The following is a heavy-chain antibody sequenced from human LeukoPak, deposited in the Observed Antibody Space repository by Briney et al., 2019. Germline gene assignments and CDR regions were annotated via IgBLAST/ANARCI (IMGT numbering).Heavy chain of an antibody. Sequence: GGSLRLSCAASGFTFSSYWMHWVRQAPGKGLVWVSRINTDGSSTSYADSVNGRFTISRDNSKNTLYLQMNSLRAEDTAVYYCAKDRSGSYSQGLDYWGQGTLVTVSS. D-gene: IGHD1-26*01. CDR3: AKDRSGSYSQGLDY. J-gene: IGHJ4*02. V-gene: IGHV3-74*01. CDR2: INTDGSST. CDR1: GFTFSSYW.